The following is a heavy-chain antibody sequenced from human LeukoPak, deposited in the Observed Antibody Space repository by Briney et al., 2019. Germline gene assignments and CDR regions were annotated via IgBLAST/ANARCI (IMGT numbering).Heavy chain of an antibody. Sequence: PGRSLRLSCAASGFTFSSYGMHWVRQAPGKGLEWVAVIWYDGSNKYYADSVKGRFTISRDNSKNTPYLQMNSLRAEDTAVYYCARDFRIAVAGTGFDCWGQGTLVTVSS. J-gene: IGHJ4*02. D-gene: IGHD6-19*01. V-gene: IGHV3-33*01. CDR2: IWYDGSNK. CDR3: ARDFRIAVAGTGFDC. CDR1: GFTFSSYG.